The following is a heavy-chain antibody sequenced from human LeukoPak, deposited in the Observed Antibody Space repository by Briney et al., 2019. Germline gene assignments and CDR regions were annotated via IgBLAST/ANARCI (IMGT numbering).Heavy chain of an antibody. CDR2: ISISGST. Sequence: SETLSLTCIVSGGSISGYFWSWVRQPAGKGLEWIGRISISGSTNYNPSLKSRVSMSVDTSKNQFSLKLSSVTAADTAVYYCARGIYYFDYWGQGTLATVSS. J-gene: IGHJ4*02. CDR1: GGSISGYF. CDR3: ARGIYYFDY. D-gene: IGHD2-21*01. V-gene: IGHV4-4*07.